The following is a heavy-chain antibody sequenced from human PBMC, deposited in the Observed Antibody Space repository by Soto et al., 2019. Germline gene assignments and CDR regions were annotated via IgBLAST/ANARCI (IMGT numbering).Heavy chain of an antibody. V-gene: IGHV4-31*03. CDR1: GGSINSGGYY. Sequence: ASETLSLTCTVSGGSINSGGYYWNWIRQHPGMGLEWLGYLYYRGNTYYNPSLKSRITISGDTSKNQFSLKLSSVTAADTAVYYCARDVTTRTSAYYYAMDVWGQGTTVTVSS. CDR2: LYYRGNT. CDR3: ARDVTTRTSAYYYAMDV. D-gene: IGHD4-4*01. J-gene: IGHJ6*02.